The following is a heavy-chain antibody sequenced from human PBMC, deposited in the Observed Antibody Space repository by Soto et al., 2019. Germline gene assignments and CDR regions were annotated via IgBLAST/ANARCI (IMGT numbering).Heavy chain of an antibody. CDR1: GFTFSSYG. J-gene: IGHJ6*02. CDR3: AKDGVPAAMQGYYYYYGMDV. CDR2: ISYDGSNK. V-gene: IGHV3-30*18. Sequence: GGSLRLSCAASGFTFSSYGMHRVRQAPGKGLEWVAVISYDGSNKYYADSVKGRFTISRDNSKNTLYLQMNSLRAEDTAVYYCAKDGVPAAMQGYYYYYGMDVWGQGTTVTVSS. D-gene: IGHD2-2*01.